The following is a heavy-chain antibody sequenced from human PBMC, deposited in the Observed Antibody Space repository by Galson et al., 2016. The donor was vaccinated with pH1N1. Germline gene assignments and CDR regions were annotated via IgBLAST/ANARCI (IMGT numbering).Heavy chain of an antibody. CDR3: ARHSPGRAVGVFDC. V-gene: IGHV6-1*01. CDR2: TYYRSKWFY. CDR1: GDSVSSNSAA. D-gene: IGHD6-19*01. J-gene: IGHJ4*02. Sequence: CAISGDSVSSNSAAWNWIRQSPSRGREWLGRTYYRSKWFYNYAVSVQGRITINPDTSKNQFSLQLNSVTPEDTAVYYCARHSPGRAVGVFDCWGQGTLVTVSS.